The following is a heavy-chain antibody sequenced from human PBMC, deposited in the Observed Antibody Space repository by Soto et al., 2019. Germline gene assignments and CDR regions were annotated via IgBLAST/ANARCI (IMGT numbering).Heavy chain of an antibody. CDR2: IKDGGST. V-gene: IGHV4-34*01. J-gene: IGHJ4*02. D-gene: IGHD5-12*01. CDR1: GGSLTGYY. CDR3: ARGQEGIVATH. Sequence: QEQLQQWGAGLLKPSETLSLTCAVNGGSLTGYYWSWIRQPPGKGLEWIGEIKDGGSTNYSPSLRGRATISSDTSNNQFSLKLNSVTAADTAVYYCARGQEGIVATHWDQGALVTVSS.